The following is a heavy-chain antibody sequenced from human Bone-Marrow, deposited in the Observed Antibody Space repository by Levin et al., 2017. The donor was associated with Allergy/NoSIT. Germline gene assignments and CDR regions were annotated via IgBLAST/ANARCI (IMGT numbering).Heavy chain of an antibody. J-gene: IGHJ5*02. CDR2: VAYDGGHK. CDR3: VKDLQVVVTGIDSWFDP. V-gene: IGHV3-30*18. Sequence: PGGSLRLSCAASGFMFNSYGMNWVRQAPGKGLEWVAAVAYDGGHKFYADSVKGRFTISRDNSKNTMSLEMNSLRVEDTAIYYCVKDLQVVVTGIDSWFDPWGQGTLVTVSS. D-gene: IGHD2-21*02. CDR1: GFMFNSYG.